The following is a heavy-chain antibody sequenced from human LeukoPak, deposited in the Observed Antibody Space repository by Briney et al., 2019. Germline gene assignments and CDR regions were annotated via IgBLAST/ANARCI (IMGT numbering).Heavy chain of an antibody. CDR2: IIPIFGTA. J-gene: IGHJ4*02. V-gene: IGHV1-69*05. D-gene: IGHD3-22*01. Sequence: GASVKASCKASGGTFSSYAISWVRQAPGQGLEWMGRIIPIFGTANYAQKFQGRVTITTDESTSTAYMELSSLRSEDTAVYYCASLGVTMIVIWGQGTLVTVSS. CDR3: ASLGVTMIVI. CDR1: GGTFSSYA.